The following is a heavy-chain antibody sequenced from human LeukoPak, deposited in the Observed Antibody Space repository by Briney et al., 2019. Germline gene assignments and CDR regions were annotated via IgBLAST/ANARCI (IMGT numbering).Heavy chain of an antibody. V-gene: IGHV3-7*01. CDR2: IKKDGGET. D-gene: IGHD5-24*01. J-gene: IGHJ4*02. CDR3: ARDMGWQQFDQ. Sequence: PGGSLRLSCVASRFTFSNYWMTWVRQAPGKGLERVANIKKDGGETYYMESVKGRFTISRDSARNSLYLQMNSLTVEDTAVYYCARDMGWQQFDQWGQGTLVTVSS. CDR1: RFTFSNYW.